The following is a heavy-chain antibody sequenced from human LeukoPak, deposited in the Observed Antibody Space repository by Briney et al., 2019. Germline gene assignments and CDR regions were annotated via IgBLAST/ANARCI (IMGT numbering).Heavy chain of an antibody. J-gene: IGHJ4*02. CDR1: GGTFSSYA. V-gene: IGHV1-69*04. CDR2: IIPIFGIA. Sequence: SVTVSCKASGGTFSSYAISWVRQAPGQGLEWMGRIIPIFGIANYAQKFQGRVTITADKSTSTACMELSSLRSEDTAVYYCAREEVTGIFDYWGQGTLVTVSS. CDR3: AREEVTGIFDY. D-gene: IGHD2-21*02.